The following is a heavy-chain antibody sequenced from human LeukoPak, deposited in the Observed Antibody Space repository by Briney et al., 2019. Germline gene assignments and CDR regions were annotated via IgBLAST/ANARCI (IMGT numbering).Heavy chain of an antibody. V-gene: IGHV1-69*10. D-gene: IGHD3-22*01. CDR3: ARETGDDSSVYSFDY. J-gene: IGHJ4*02. CDR2: IIPILGIA. CDR1: GDTFSSYT. Sequence: SVKVSCKASGDTFSSYTISWLRQAPGQGLEWMARIIPILGIANYAQKFQGSVTITADKSTSTAYMELSSLRSEDTAVYYCARETGDDSSVYSFDYWGQGTLVTVSS.